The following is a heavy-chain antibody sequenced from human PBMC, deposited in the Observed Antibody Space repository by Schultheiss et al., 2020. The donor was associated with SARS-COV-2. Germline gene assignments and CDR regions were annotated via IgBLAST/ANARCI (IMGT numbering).Heavy chain of an antibody. CDR2: IIPILGIA. J-gene: IGHJ6*02. CDR1: GGTFSSYA. CDR3: ARDDEILTKPLNYYYYGMDV. Sequence: SVKVSCKASGGTFSSYAISWVRQAPGKGLEWMGRIIPILGIANYAQKFQGRVTMTRDTSTSTAYMELRSLRSDDTAVYYCARDDEILTKPLNYYYYGMDVWGQGTTVTVSS. V-gene: IGHV1-69*04. D-gene: IGHD3-9*01.